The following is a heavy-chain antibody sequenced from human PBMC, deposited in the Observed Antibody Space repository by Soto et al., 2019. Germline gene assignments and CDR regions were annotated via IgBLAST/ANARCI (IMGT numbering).Heavy chain of an antibody. Sequence: AASGFPSSTYALNWVRQAPGKGPEWVSTISESGHHTHYADSVKGRFTISRDKSKNTLSLQMNSLRVDDTAIYYCTKSDGCGGGACYTGTYYYFDVWGRGTLVTVSS. V-gene: IGHV3-23*01. CDR3: TKSDGCGGGACYTGTYYYFDV. J-gene: IGHJ2*01. CDR1: GFPSSTYA. CDR2: ISESGHHT. D-gene: IGHD3-16*02.